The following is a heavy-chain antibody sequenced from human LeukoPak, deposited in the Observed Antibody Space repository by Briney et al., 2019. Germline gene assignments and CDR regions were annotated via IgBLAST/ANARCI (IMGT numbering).Heavy chain of an antibody. CDR3: ARAPRDYYYGMDV. J-gene: IGHJ6*02. CDR1: GGSISSYY. CDR2: IYYSGST. V-gene: IGHV4-59*06. D-gene: IGHD3-10*01. Sequence: SETLSLTCTVSGGSISSYYWSWIRQHPGKGLEWIGYIYYSGSTYYNPSLKSRVTISVDTSKNQFSLKLSSVTAADTAVYYCARAPRDYYYGMDVWGQGTTVTVSS.